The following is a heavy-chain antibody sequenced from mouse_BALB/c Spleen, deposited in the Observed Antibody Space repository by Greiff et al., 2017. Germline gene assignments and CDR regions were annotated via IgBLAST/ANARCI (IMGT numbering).Heavy chain of an antibody. CDR1: GFDFSSYW. Sequence: EVQLQESGGGLVQPGGSLKLSCAASGFDFSSYWMSWVRQAPGKGLEWIGEINPDSSTINYTPSLKDKFIISRDNAKNTLYLQMSKVRSEDTALYYSARRGYYYAPFAYWGQGTLVTVSA. D-gene: IGHD1-1*01. J-gene: IGHJ3*01. V-gene: IGHV4-1*02. CDR2: INPDSSTI. CDR3: ARRGYYYAPFAY.